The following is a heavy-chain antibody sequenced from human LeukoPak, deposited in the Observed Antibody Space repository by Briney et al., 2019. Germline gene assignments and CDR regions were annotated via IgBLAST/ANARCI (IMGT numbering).Heavy chain of an antibody. Sequence: GGSLRPSCAASGFTFSDYYMSWIRQAPGKGLEWVSYISSSGSTIYYADSVKGRFTISRDNAKNSLYLQMNSLRAEDTAVYYCAIHTRWSDPFDYWGQGTLVTVSS. J-gene: IGHJ4*02. CDR3: AIHTRWSDPFDY. CDR1: GFTFSDYY. V-gene: IGHV3-11*01. D-gene: IGHD4-23*01. CDR2: ISSSGSTI.